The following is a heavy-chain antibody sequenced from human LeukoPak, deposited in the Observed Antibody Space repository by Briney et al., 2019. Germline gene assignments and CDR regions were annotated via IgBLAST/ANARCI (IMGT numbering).Heavy chain of an antibody. CDR2: MNPINGNT. CDR3: VRDGEGVAISVNFWFDP. CDR1: GFTLTNYD. J-gene: IGHJ5*02. D-gene: IGHD3-10*01. V-gene: IGHV1-8*01. Sequence: ASVKVSCKASGFTLTNYDINWVRQAPGQGLEWMGWMNPINGNTGYARKFQGRVTMTRDTSISTAYMELKSLTSEDTAIYYCVRDGEGVAISVNFWFDPWGQGTLVTVSS.